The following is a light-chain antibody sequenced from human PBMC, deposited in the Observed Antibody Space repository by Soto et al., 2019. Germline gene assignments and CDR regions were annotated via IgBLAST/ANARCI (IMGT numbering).Light chain of an antibody. CDR3: QQHSNWRRT. J-gene: IGKJ1*01. CDR2: DAS. Sequence: EIMMTQSPATLSVSPGERVTLSFGASQSATSNLAWYQHKPGQTPRLLIHDASTRATDIPARCSGRESGTDFTLTISSLLSEDFAFYYCQQHSNWRRTFGQGTNVDNK. CDR1: QSATSN. V-gene: IGKV3-15*01.